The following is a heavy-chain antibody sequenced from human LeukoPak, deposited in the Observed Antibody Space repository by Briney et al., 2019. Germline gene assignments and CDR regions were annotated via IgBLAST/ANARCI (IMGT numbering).Heavy chain of an antibody. CDR1: GLTFSTSW. Sequence: PGGSLRLSCVASGLTFSTSWMSWVRQAPGRGLEWVGNIKPDGSEAYYVDSVRGRVSISRDNAKNSMYLQMNSLRAEDTAVYYCARDSSGWYHWGQGTLVTVSS. V-gene: IGHV3-7*01. D-gene: IGHD6-19*01. J-gene: IGHJ5*02. CDR2: IKPDGSEA. CDR3: ARDSSGWYH.